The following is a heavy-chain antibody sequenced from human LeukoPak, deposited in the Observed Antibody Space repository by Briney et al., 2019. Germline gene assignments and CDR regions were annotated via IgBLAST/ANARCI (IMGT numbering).Heavy chain of an antibody. V-gene: IGHV3-23*01. CDR3: AKDRGYGGNPWYFDY. D-gene: IGHD4-23*01. J-gene: IGHJ4*02. CDR1: GFTFSSDA. CDR2: MNGSGGST. Sequence: GGSLTLSCAASGFTFSSDAMSWVRQAPGPGLEWVSAMNGSGGSTTYADSVKGRFTISRDNYKNALYLQMNSLRDEDTDVYYCAKDRGYGGNPWYFDYWGQGTLVTVSS.